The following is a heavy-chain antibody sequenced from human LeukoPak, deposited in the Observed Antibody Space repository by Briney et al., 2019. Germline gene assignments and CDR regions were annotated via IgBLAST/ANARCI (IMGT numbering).Heavy chain of an antibody. J-gene: IGHJ6*03. CDR1: GGSISSSSYY. Sequence: PSETLSLTCTVSGGSISSSSYYWGWIRQPPGNGLEWIGSIYYSGSTYYNPSLKSRVTISVDTSKNQFSLKLSSVTAADTAVYYCARLTTVTYYYYMDVWGKGTTVTVSS. D-gene: IGHD4-17*01. V-gene: IGHV4-39*01. CDR3: ARLTTVTYYYYMDV. CDR2: IYYSGST.